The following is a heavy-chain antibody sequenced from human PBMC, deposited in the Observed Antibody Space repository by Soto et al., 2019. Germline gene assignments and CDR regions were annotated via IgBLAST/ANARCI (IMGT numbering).Heavy chain of an antibody. D-gene: IGHD2-2*01. CDR3: ARQGLPAADQWLLSH. CDR2: IYYSGST. CDR1: GGSISSSSYY. J-gene: IGHJ4*02. Sequence: PSETLSLTCTVSGGSISSSSYYWGWIRQPPGKGLEWIGSIYYSGSTYYNPSLKSRVTISVDTSKNQFSLKLSSVTAADTAVYYCARQGLPAADQWLLSHWGQGTLVTVSS. V-gene: IGHV4-39*01.